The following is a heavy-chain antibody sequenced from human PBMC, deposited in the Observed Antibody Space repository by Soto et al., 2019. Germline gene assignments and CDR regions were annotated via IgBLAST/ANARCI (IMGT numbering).Heavy chain of an antibody. CDR1: VFTFTSSA. Sequence: SVKVSCKASVFTFTSSAVQWVRQARGQRLEWIGWIVVGSGNTNYAQKFQEKITITRDMSTSTAYMELSSLRSEDTAVYYCAAARGGDCSSTSCYNWFDHWGQGTLVTVSS. D-gene: IGHD2-2*01. CDR3: AAARGGDCSSTSCYNWFDH. V-gene: IGHV1-58*01. CDR2: IVVGSGNT. J-gene: IGHJ5*02.